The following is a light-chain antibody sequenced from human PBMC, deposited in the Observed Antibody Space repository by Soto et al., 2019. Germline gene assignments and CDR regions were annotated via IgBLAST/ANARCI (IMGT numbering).Light chain of an antibody. CDR1: QSVSSSY. V-gene: IGKV3D-20*02. J-gene: IGKJ4*01. CDR3: QQRSGWPLT. CDR2: GAS. Sequence: EIVLTQSPGTLSLSPGERATLSCRASQSVSSSYLAWYQQKPGQAPRLLIYGASSRATGIPDRFSGSGSGTDFTLNISSLEPEDFAVYYCQQRSGWPLTFGGGPRWIS.